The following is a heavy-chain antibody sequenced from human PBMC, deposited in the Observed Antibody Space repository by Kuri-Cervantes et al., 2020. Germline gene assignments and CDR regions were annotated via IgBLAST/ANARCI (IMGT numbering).Heavy chain of an antibody. CDR3: ARVSIAVAGVIDY. CDR2: IYYSGST. D-gene: IGHD6-19*01. J-gene: IGHJ4*02. Sequence: ESLKISCTVSGGSVSSGSYYWSWIRQPPGKGLEWIGYIYYSGSTYYNPSLKSRVTISVDTSKNQFSLKLSSVTATDTAVYYCARVSIAVAGVIDYWGQGTLVTVSS. CDR1: GGSVSSGSYY. V-gene: IGHV4-61*01.